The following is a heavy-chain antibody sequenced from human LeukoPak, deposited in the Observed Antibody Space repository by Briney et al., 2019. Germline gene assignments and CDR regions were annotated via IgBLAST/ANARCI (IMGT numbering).Heavy chain of an antibody. D-gene: IGHD5-12*01. V-gene: IGHV4-59*12. J-gene: IGHJ4*02. CDR2: IYYSGST. CDR1: GGSISSYY. Sequence: SETLSLTCTVSGGSISSYYWSWIRQPPGKGLEWIGYIYYSGSTNYNPSLKSRVTISVDTSKNQFSLKLSSVTAADTAVYYCVGHTIIDYWGQGTLVTVSS. CDR3: VGHTIIDY.